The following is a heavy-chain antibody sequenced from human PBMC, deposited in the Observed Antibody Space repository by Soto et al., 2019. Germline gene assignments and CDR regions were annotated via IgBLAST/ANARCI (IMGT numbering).Heavy chain of an antibody. CDR1: GGSISSGGYY. CDR3: ARDFLERHNGMDV. V-gene: IGHV4-31*03. J-gene: IGHJ6*02. Sequence: QVQLQESGPGLVKPSQTLSLTCTVSGGSISSGGYYWSWIRQHPGKGLEWIGYIYYSGSTYYNPSLKSRVTISVDTSKTQFSLKLSSVTAADTAVYYCARDFLERHNGMDVWGQGTTVTVSS. D-gene: IGHD1-1*01. CDR2: IYYSGST.